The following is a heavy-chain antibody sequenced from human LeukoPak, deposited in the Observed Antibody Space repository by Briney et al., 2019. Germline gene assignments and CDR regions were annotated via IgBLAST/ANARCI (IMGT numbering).Heavy chain of an antibody. J-gene: IGHJ3*02. V-gene: IGHV4-59*01. D-gene: IGHD6-13*01. CDR3: ARDSSTTNAFDI. CDR2: IYYSGST. CDR1: GGSISGYY. Sequence: PSETLSLTCTVSGGSISGYYWSWIRQPPGEGLQWIGYIYYSGSTNYNPSLKSRVTISVDTSKNQFSLKLGSVTAADTAVFYCARDSSTTNAFDIWGQGTMATVSS.